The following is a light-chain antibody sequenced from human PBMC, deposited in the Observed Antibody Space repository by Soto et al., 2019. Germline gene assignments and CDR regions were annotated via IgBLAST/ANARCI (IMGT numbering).Light chain of an antibody. CDR3: QQYYSYPIT. V-gene: IGKV1-8*01. J-gene: IGKJ5*01. CDR2: AAS. CDR1: QGISSY. Sequence: AIRMTQSPASLSASTGGRFTSTCRASQGISSYLAWYQQKPGKAPKLLIYAASTLQSGVPSRFSGSGSGTDFTLTISCLQSEDFATYYCQQYYSYPITFGQGTRLEI.